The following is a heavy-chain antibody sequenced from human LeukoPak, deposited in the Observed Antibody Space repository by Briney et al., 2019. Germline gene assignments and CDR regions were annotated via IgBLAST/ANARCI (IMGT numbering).Heavy chain of an antibody. CDR3: ARVGGYCSSTSCYDFDY. CDR2: INPNSGGT. D-gene: IGHD2-2*01. CDR1: GYTFTGYY. Sequence: ASVKVSCKASGYTFTGYYMHWVRQAPGQGLEWMGWINPNSGGTNYAQKFQGRATMTRDTSISTAYMELSRLRSDDTAVYYCARVGGYCSSTSCYDFDYWGQGTLVTVSS. J-gene: IGHJ4*02. V-gene: IGHV1-2*02.